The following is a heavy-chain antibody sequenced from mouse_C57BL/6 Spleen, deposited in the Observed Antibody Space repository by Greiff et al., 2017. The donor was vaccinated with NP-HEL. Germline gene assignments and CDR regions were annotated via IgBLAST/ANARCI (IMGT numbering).Heavy chain of an antibody. D-gene: IGHD1-1*01. CDR1: GYAFSSSW. Sequence: VQVVESGPELVKPGASVKISCKASGYAFSSSWMNWVKQRPGKGLEWIGRIYPGDGDTNYNGKFKGKATLTADKSSSTAYMQLSSLTSEDSAVYFCARCYYGSSHWYFDVWGTGTTVTVSS. CDR3: ARCYYGSSHWYFDV. V-gene: IGHV1-82*01. J-gene: IGHJ1*03. CDR2: IYPGDGDT.